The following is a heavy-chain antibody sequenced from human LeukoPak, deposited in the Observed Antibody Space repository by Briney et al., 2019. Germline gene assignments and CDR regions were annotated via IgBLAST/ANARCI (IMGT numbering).Heavy chain of an antibody. V-gene: IGHV3-74*01. CDR3: ARAAYYSNYLGY. CDR1: GFTFSSYW. Sequence: PGGSLRLSCAASGFTFSSYWMHWVRQAPGKGLVWVSRINSDGSSTNYADSVKGRFTISRDNAKNTLYLQMNSLRAEDTAMYYCARAAYYSNYLGYWGQGTLVTVSS. CDR2: INSDGSST. D-gene: IGHD3-10*01. J-gene: IGHJ4*01.